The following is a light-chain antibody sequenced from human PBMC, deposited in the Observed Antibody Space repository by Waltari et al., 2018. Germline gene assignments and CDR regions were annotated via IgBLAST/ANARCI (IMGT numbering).Light chain of an antibody. CDR2: AGY. J-gene: IGKJ4*01. CDR1: QSVKNN. V-gene: IGKV3-15*01. Sequence: ERVMMQSPATLSVSPGERATLSCRASQSVKNNLAWYQQKPGQAPSLLIYAGYTRATGVPARFSGSGSGTEFTLTISSLQSEDFAVYYCQQYDRWPPLTFGGGTKVEIK. CDR3: QQYDRWPPLT.